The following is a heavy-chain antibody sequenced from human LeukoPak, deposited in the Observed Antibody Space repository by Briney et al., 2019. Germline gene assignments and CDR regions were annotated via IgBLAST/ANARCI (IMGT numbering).Heavy chain of an antibody. CDR3: ARGPYYGSDTEDY. D-gene: IGHD3-10*01. Sequence: SETLSLTCTVSGGSISSSSYYWGWIRQPPGKGLEWIGSIYYSGSTYYNPSLKSRVTISVDTSKNQFSLKLSSVTAADTAVYYCARGPYYGSDTEDYWGQGTLVTVSS. CDR1: GGSISSSSYY. CDR2: IYYSGST. J-gene: IGHJ4*02. V-gene: IGHV4-39*01.